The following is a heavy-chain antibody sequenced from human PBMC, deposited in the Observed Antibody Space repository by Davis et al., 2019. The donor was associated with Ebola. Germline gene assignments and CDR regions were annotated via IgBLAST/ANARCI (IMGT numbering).Heavy chain of an antibody. D-gene: IGHD4-23*01. Sequence: PSETLSLTCTVSGGSISSGSYYWSWIRQPAGKGLEWIGHIYTSGSTNYNPSLKSRVTISVDTSKNQFSLKLSSVTAADTAVYYCAKEVRDYGGSPVDYWGQGTLVTVSS. J-gene: IGHJ4*02. CDR3: AKEVRDYGGSPVDY. V-gene: IGHV4-61*09. CDR2: IYTSGST. CDR1: GGSISSGSYY.